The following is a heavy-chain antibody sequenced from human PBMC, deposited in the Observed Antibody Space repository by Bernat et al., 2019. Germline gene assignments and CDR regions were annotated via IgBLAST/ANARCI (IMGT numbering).Heavy chain of an antibody. CDR3: ARDFTGTAGQRQPPDS. Sequence: QVQVVESGGGVVQPGRSLRLSCAVSGFTFSAFGMHWVRQAPGKGLEWVAVIIHDGSNADYAESVKGRFTISRDNSKSTLYLQMNSLRAEDTAVYYCARDFTGTAGQRQPPDSWGQETLVTVSS. CDR2: IIHDGSNA. J-gene: IGHJ4*02. CDR1: GFTFSAFG. D-gene: IGHD1-7*01. V-gene: IGHV3-33*05.